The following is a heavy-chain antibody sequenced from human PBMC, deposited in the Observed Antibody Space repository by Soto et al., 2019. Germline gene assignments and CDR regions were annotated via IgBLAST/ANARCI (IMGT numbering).Heavy chain of an antibody. J-gene: IGHJ4*02. CDR3: ARNRGAGDTAMVIN. V-gene: IGHV4-31*03. CDR1: GGSISSGGYY. CDR2: IYYSGST. D-gene: IGHD5-18*01. Sequence: XESGPGLVKPSQTLSLTCTVSGGSISSGGYYWSWIRQHPGKGLEWIGYIYYSGSTYYNPXXXSXVTISVDTSKNQFSLKLSSVTAADTAVYYCARNRGAGDTAMVINWGQGTLVTVSS.